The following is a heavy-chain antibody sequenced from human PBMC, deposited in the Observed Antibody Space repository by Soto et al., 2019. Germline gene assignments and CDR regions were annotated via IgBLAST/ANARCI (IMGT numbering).Heavy chain of an antibody. V-gene: IGHV3-73*02. CDR1: GFTFSGSA. D-gene: IGHD2-2*01. J-gene: IGHJ4*02. CDR2: IRSTANSYAT. CDR3: TSDYCSSTSCYRPFDY. Sequence: EVQLVESGGGLVQPGGSLKLSCAASGFTFSGSAMHWVRQASGKGLEWVCRIRSTANSYATAYAASVKGRFTISRDDSKNTAYLQMNSLKTEDTDVYYCTSDYCSSTSCYRPFDYWGQGTLVTVSS.